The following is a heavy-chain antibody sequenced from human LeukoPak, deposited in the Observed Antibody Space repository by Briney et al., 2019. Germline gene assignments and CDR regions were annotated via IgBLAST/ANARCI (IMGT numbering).Heavy chain of an antibody. J-gene: IGHJ6*03. CDR2: ISSSGSTI. CDR3: ARSVQRYYYYYYMDV. V-gene: IGHV3-48*03. Sequence: GGSLRLSCAASGFTFSSYEMNWVRQAPGKGLGWVSYISSSGSTIYYADSVKGRFTISRDNAKNSLYLQMNSLRAEDTAVYYCARSVQRYYYYYYMDVWGKGTTVTVSS. CDR1: GFTFSSYE. D-gene: IGHD1-1*01.